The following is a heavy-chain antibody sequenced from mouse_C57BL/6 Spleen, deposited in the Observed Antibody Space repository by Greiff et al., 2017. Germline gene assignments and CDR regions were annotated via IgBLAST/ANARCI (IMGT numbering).Heavy chain of an antibody. J-gene: IGHJ4*01. Sequence: VQLQQPGAELVRPGTSVKLSCKASGYTFTSYWMHWVKQRPGQGLEWIGVIDPSDSYTNYNQKFKGKATLTVDTSSSTAYMQLSSLTSEDSAVYYCARREYDYDEYAMDYWGQGTSVTVSS. CDR3: ARREYDYDEYAMDY. CDR2: IDPSDSYT. CDR1: GYTFTSYW. V-gene: IGHV1-59*01. D-gene: IGHD2-4*01.